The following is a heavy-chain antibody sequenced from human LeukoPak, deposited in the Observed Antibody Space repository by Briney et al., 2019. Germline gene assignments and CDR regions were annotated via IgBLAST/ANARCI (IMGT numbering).Heavy chain of an antibody. V-gene: IGHV4-59*08. J-gene: IGHJ4*02. Sequence: SETLSLTCTVSGGSISNYFWTWIRQPPGKGLEWIGYIYSSGSTYYNPSLKSRVTISVDTSKDRFSLKLSTVTAADTAVYYCARRPTGDPKFDYWGQGTLVTVSS. CDR2: IYSSGST. CDR3: ARRPTGDPKFDY. D-gene: IGHD7-27*01. CDR1: GGSISNYF.